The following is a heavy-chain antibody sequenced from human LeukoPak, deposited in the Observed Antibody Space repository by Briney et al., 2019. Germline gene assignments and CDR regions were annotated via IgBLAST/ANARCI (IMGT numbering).Heavy chain of an antibody. Sequence: GGSLRLSCAASGFTVSSNYMSWVRQAPGKGLEWVPIIYSGGSTYYTDSVRGRFTISRDNSKNTLYLQMNSLTTEDTAVYYCARDVAYGAAGYWGQGTLVTVSS. D-gene: IGHD4-17*01. CDR1: GFTVSSNY. J-gene: IGHJ4*02. CDR2: IYSGGST. V-gene: IGHV3-66*02. CDR3: ARDVAYGAAGY.